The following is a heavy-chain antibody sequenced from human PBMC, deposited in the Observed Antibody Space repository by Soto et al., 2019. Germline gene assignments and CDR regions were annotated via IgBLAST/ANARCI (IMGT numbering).Heavy chain of an antibody. D-gene: IGHD6-19*01. V-gene: IGHV3-30*03. Sequence: GGSLRLSCAASGFTFSSYGMHWVRQAPGKGLEWVAVISYDGSNKYYADSVKGRFTISRDNSKNTLYLQMNSLRAEDTAVYYCARLASSGHTYRTNWFDPWGQGTLVTAPQ. J-gene: IGHJ5*02. CDR3: ARLASSGHTYRTNWFDP. CDR2: ISYDGSNK. CDR1: GFTFSSYG.